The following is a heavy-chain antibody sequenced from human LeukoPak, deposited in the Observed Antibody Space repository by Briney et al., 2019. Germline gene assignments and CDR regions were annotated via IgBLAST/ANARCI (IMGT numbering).Heavy chain of an antibody. CDR2: ISWNSGSI. D-gene: IGHD2-15*01. Sequence: GGSLRLSCAASGFTFDDYAMHWVRQAPGKGLEWVSGISWNSGSIGYADSVKGRFTISRDNAKNSLYLQMNSLRAEDTALYYCAKDMALGYPSYYGMDVWGQGTTVTVSS. CDR1: GFTFDDYA. V-gene: IGHV3-9*01. CDR3: AKDMALGYPSYYGMDV. J-gene: IGHJ6*02.